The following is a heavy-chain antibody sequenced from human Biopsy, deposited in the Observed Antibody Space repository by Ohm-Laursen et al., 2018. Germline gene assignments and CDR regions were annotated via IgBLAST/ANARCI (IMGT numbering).Heavy chain of an antibody. Sequence: SDTLSLTCTVSGDSLTSGPENWSWIRQSPGQGLEYIGFIYSGGNTNYNPSPKNRVTMSVDTSKNQFYLKLYSVTAADTAVYYCARGRRASGWPYFDNWGQGALVTVSS. CDR3: ARGRRASGWPYFDN. CDR2: IYSGGNT. V-gene: IGHV4-61*01. D-gene: IGHD6-19*01. J-gene: IGHJ4*02. CDR1: GDSLTSGPEN.